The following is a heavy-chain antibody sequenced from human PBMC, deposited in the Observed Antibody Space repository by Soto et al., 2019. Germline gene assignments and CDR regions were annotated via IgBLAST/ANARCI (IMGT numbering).Heavy chain of an antibody. CDR3: ATSPEYIVGATNFDY. J-gene: IGHJ4*02. CDR1: GYTLTELS. D-gene: IGHD1-26*01. CDR2: FDPEDGET. Sequence: GASVKVSCKVSGYTLTELSMHWVRQAPGKGLEWMGGFDPEDGETIYAQKFQGRVTMTEDTSTDTAYMELSSLRSEDTAVYYCATSPEYIVGATNFDYWGQGALVTVSS. V-gene: IGHV1-24*01.